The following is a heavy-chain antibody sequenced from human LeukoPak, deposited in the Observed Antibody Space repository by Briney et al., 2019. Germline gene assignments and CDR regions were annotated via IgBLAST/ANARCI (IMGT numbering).Heavy chain of an antibody. Sequence: ETLSLTCTVSGGSTSSYYWSWIRQPPGKGLEWIGYIYYSGSTNYNPSLKSRVTISVDTSKNQFSLKLSSVTAADTAVYYCARSGYQSTNFDYWGQGTLVTVSS. CDR2: IYYSGST. V-gene: IGHV4-59*01. D-gene: IGHD3-22*01. CDR1: GGSTSSYY. J-gene: IGHJ4*02. CDR3: ARSGYQSTNFDY.